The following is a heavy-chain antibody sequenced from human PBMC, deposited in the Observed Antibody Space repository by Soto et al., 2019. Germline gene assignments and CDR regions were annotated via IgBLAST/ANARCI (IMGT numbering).Heavy chain of an antibody. J-gene: IGHJ4*02. D-gene: IGHD3-3*01. CDR1: GFTLSNAW. Sequence: PGGSLRLSCAASGFTLSNAWMNWVRHTPGRGLEWVGRIKSRSDGGTPDYGAPVKGRFTISRDDSLNTVYLQMNSLTAEDTGVYYCITDTRRISVFGVPWDSWGQGTLVTVSS. CDR3: ITDTRRISVFGVPWDS. CDR2: IKSRSDGGTP. V-gene: IGHV3-15*01.